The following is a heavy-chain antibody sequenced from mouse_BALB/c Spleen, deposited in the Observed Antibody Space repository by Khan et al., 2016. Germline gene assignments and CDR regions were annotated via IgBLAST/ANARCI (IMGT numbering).Heavy chain of an antibody. CDR3: TTKISSDYCFWFSY. J-gene: IGHJ3*01. Sequence: VQLQQSGPELVKPGASVKISCKTSGYTFTEYSMHWVKQSHGKSLEWIGGVDHYNGGTNYNQKVRGKATLTVDKSSSTAYMELRSLTSEDSAVYHCTTKISSDYCFWFSYWGQGTLVTVSA. CDR1: GYTFTEYS. V-gene: IGHV1-18*01. CDR2: VDHYNGGT. D-gene: IGHD2-4*01.